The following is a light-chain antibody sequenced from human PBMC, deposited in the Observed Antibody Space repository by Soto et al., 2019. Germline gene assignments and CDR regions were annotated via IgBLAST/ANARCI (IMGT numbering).Light chain of an antibody. Sequence: DIQMTQSPSSLSASVGDRVTITYRASQGIRNYLNWYQQKAGEAPRLLIYSVSTLQSGVPSRFSGGGSGTDFTLTISSLQPEDCGTYYCQESYSIRTFGLGTKVDIK. CDR3: QESYSIRT. J-gene: IGKJ1*01. CDR1: QGIRNY. CDR2: SVS. V-gene: IGKV1-39*01.